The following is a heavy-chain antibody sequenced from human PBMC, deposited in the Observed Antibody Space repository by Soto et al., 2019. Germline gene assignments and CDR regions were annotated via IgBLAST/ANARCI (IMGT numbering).Heavy chain of an antibody. V-gene: IGHV4-34*01. CDR1: GGSFSGYY. CDR2: INHSGST. D-gene: IGHD2-15*01. J-gene: IGHJ5*02. Sequence: SETLSLTCAVYGGSFSGYYWSWIRQPPGKGLEWIGEINHSGSTNYNPSIKSRVTISVDTSKNQFSLKLSSVTAADTAVYYCARESRRRYCSGGSCYSAAWFDPWGQGTLVTVSS. CDR3: ARESRRRYCSGGSCYSAAWFDP.